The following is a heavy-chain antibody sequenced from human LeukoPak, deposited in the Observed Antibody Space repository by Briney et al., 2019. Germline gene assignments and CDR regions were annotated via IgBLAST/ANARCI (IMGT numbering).Heavy chain of an antibody. D-gene: IGHD5-24*01. CDR3: AKFFNDGYNLVDY. Sequence: GGSLRLSCAASGFTCSSYAMRWLRQAPGKGLEWGLTISCRCGSTYYADSGKGRFTISRDNSNNPLYLQMNSLRAEDTAVYYCAKFFNDGYNLVDYWGQGTLVSVSS. V-gene: IGHV3-23*01. CDR2: ISCRCGST. J-gene: IGHJ4*02. CDR1: GFTCSSYA.